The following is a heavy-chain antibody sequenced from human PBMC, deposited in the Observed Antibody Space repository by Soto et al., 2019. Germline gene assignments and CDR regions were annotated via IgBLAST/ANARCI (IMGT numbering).Heavy chain of an antibody. D-gene: IGHD6-25*01. CDR1: GGSISSGDYY. Sequence: SETLSLTCTVSGGSISSGDYYWSWIRQPPGKGLEWIGYIYYSGSTYYNPSLKSRVTISVDTSKNQFSLKLSSVTAADTAVYYCARDRAATGGSGVDYWGQGTLVTVSS. J-gene: IGHJ4*02. V-gene: IGHV4-30-4*01. CDR2: IYYSGST. CDR3: ARDRAATGGSGVDY.